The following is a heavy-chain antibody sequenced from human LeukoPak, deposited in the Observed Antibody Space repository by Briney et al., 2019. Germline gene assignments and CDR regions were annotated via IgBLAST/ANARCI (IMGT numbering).Heavy chain of an antibody. CDR1: GFTFSSYG. CDR2: IRYDGSNK. CDR3: AKEPGLQTGGSSVYFDY. J-gene: IGHJ4*02. Sequence: GGSLRLSCAASGFTFSSYGMHWVRQAPGKGLEWVAFIRYDGSNKYYADSVKGRFTISRDNSKNTLYLQMNSLRGEDTAVYYCAKEPGLQTGGSSVYFDYWGQGTLVTVSS. D-gene: IGHD4-11*01. V-gene: IGHV3-30*02.